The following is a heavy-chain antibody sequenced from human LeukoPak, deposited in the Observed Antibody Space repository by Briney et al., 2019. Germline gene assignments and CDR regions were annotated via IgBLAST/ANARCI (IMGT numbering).Heavy chain of an antibody. CDR2: IKQDGSKR. D-gene: IGHD3-22*01. CDR1: GFTFSSYA. CDR3: ARDFYDNSGYSHDS. V-gene: IGHV3-7*01. J-gene: IGHJ4*02. Sequence: GGSLRLSCAASGFTFSSYAMHWVRQAPGKGLEWVADIKQDGSKRYFGDFVKGRFTISRDNTKNSLYLQLSSLRDEDTAVYFCARDFYDNSGYSHDSWGQGTLVTVSS.